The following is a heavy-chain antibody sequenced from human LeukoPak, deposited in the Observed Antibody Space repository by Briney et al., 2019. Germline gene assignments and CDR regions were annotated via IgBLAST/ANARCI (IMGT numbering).Heavy chain of an antibody. CDR3: ARDPRLRGNYGGYPHDY. CDR1: GFTFSSYS. CDR2: ISSSSSYI. V-gene: IGHV3-21*01. D-gene: IGHD5-12*01. J-gene: IGHJ4*02. Sequence: PGGSLRLSCAASGFTFSSYSMNWVRQAPGKELEWVSSISSSSSYIYYADSVKGRFTISRDNAKNSLYLQMNSLRVEDTAVYYCARDPRLRGNYGGYPHDYWGQGTLVTVSS.